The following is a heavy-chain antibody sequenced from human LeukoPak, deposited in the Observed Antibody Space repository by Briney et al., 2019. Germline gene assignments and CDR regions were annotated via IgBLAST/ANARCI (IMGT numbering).Heavy chain of an antibody. V-gene: IGHV4-34*01. CDR2: INHSGST. CDR3: ARLPAARVLSIDY. Sequence: PSETLSFTCAVYGGSFSGYHWSWIRQPPGKGLEWIGEINHSGSTNYNPSFKSRVTISVDTSKNQFSLKLSSVTAADTAVYYCARLPAARVLSIDYWGQGTLVTVSS. J-gene: IGHJ4*02. D-gene: IGHD2/OR15-2a*01. CDR1: GGSFSGYH.